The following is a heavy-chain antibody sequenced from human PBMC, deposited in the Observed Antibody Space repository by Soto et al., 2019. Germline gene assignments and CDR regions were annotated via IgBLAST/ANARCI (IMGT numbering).Heavy chain of an antibody. D-gene: IGHD1-26*01. CDR1: GFSFSIYA. V-gene: IGHV3-23*01. CDR3: AKDGRGIPDY. CDR2: IGLGNDDT. J-gene: IGHJ4*02. Sequence: PGGSLRLSCAASGFSFSIYAMSWVRQAPGKGLECVSGIGLGNDDTYYADSVKGRFIISRDNSKYTVSLQMNGLRVEDTAIYYCAKDGRGIPDYWGQGTLVTVSS.